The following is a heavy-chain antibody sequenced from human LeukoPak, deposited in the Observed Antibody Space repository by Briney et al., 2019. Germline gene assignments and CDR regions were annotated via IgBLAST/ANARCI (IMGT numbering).Heavy chain of an antibody. CDR2: MNPNSGNT. V-gene: IGHV1-8*02. D-gene: IGHD6-19*01. CDR1: GYNFTSYW. Sequence: GESLKISCKGSGYNFTSYWIGWVRQMPGKGLEWRGWMNPNSGNTGYTQTFQGRVTMTRDISINTAYIHLTGLTSDDTAIYFGVRRGWLRANSRSLLGYWGQGTLVTVSS. J-gene: IGHJ4*02. CDR3: VRRGWLRANSRSLLGY.